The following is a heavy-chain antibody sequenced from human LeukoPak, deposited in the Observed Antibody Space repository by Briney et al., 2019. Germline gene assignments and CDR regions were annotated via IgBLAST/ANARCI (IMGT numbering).Heavy chain of an antibody. V-gene: IGHV3-74*01. CDR1: GFTFRTYW. D-gene: IGHD1-26*01. CDR3: GRDLGGRSGY. Sequence: GGSLRLSCAVSGFTFRTYWMHWVRQVPGEGLVWVSRINEDGSTTNYADSVKGRFTISRDNAENTLYLQMNSLTAEDTAVYYCGRDLGGRSGYWGLGTLVTVSS. J-gene: IGHJ4*02. CDR2: INEDGSTT.